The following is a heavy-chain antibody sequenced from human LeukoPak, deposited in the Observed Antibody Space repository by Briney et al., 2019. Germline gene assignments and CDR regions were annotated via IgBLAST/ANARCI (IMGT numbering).Heavy chain of an antibody. CDR2: ISSSGSTI. CDR3: AGPLVVITTFAFDI. CDR1: GFTFSSYE. Sequence: GGSLRLSCAASGFTFSSYEMNWVRQAPGKGLEWVSYISSSGSTIYYADSVKGRFTISRDNAKNSLYLQMNSLRAEDTAVYYCAGPLVVITTFAFDIWGQGTMVTVSS. V-gene: IGHV3-48*03. D-gene: IGHD3-22*01. J-gene: IGHJ3*02.